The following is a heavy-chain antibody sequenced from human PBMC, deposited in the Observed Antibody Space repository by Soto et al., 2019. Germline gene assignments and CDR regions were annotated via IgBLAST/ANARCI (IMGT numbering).Heavy chain of an antibody. CDR3: ARDGQQLVRFSVPFDI. CDR2: ISSNGDRT. J-gene: IGHJ3*02. Sequence: PGGSLRLSWAASGFTFSGHGVRWVRQAPGKGLEYVAAISSNGDRTYYASSVKGRFTISRDNSKKTLYLQMGSLRAEDMAVYYCARDGQQLVRFSVPFDIWGQGTMVTVSS. D-gene: IGHD6-6*01. V-gene: IGHV3-64*01. CDR1: GFTFSGHG.